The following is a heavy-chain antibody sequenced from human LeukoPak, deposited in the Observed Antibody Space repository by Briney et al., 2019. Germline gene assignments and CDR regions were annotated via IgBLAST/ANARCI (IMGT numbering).Heavy chain of an antibody. D-gene: IGHD3-22*01. Sequence: PSQTLSLTCTVSGGSISSGGYYWSWIRQHPGKGLEWIGYIYYSGSTYYNPSLKSRVTISVDTSKNQFSLKITSVTAADTAVYYCARVAIPYDISPYYDGYMDVWGKGTTVTVSS. CDR3: ARVAIPYDISPYYDGYMDV. V-gene: IGHV4-31*03. J-gene: IGHJ6*03. CDR1: GGSISSGGYY. CDR2: IYYSGST.